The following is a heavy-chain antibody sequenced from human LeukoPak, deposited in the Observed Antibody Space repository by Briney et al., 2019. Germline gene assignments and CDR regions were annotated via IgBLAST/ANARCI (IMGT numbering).Heavy chain of an antibody. D-gene: IGHD1-26*01. Sequence: WETLSLSCTVSGVTISTYYWSWVRQAPGKGLEWVGYILYSGNTNYKPSLKSRVTISVDTSKNQFSPKLTSVTAADTAVYYCARHAGWELRIFDYWGQGTLVTVSS. J-gene: IGHJ4*02. CDR3: ARHAGWELRIFDY. V-gene: IGHV4-59*08. CDR1: GVTISTYY. CDR2: ILYSGNT.